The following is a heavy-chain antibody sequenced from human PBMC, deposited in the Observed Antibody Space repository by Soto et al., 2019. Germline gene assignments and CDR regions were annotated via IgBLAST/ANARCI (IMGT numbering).Heavy chain of an antibody. V-gene: IGHV4-61*01. CDR3: ARGIEGWYQGRYYYGMDV. CDR2: IYYSGST. Sequence: PSETLSLTCTFSGGSVSSGSYYWSWIRQPPGKGLEWIGYIYYSGSTNYNPSLKSRVTISVDTSKNQFSLKLSSVTAADTAVYYCARGIEGWYQGRYYYGMDVWGQGTTVTVSS. CDR1: GGSVSSGSYY. J-gene: IGHJ6*02. D-gene: IGHD6-19*01.